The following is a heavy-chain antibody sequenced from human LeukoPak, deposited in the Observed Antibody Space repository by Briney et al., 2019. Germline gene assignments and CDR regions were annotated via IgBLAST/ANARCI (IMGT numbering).Heavy chain of an antibody. CDR1: GYTFTGYY. CDR3: ARDFQADYYDSSGYYYDY. D-gene: IGHD3-22*01. V-gene: IGHV1-2*02. Sequence: GASGKVSCKASGYTFTGYYMHWVRQAPGQGLEWMGWINPNSGGTNYAQKFQGRVTMTRDTSISTAYMELSRLRSDDTAVYYCARDFQADYYDSSGYYYDYWGQGTLVTVSS. J-gene: IGHJ4*02. CDR2: INPNSGGT.